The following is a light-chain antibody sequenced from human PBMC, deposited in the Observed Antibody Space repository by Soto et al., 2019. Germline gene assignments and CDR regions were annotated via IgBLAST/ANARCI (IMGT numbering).Light chain of an antibody. J-gene: IGLJ1*01. CDR2: EVS. CDR3: SSHTTSNTRV. CDR1: SSDVGAYDF. Sequence: QCVLTQPASVSGSPGQSIAISCTGTSSDVGAYDFVSWYQQHPDKAPKLLIYEVSNRPSGVSDRFSGSKSVNTATLTISGLQAEDEADYYCSSHTTSNTRVFGTGTKVTVL. V-gene: IGLV2-14*03.